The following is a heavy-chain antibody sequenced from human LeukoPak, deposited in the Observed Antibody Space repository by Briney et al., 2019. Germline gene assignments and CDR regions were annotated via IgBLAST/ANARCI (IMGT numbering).Heavy chain of an antibody. Sequence: SETLSLTCAVSGGSISSSNWWSWVRQPPGKGLEWIGEIYHSGSTNYNPSLKSRVTISVDKSKNQFSLKLSSVTAADTAVYYCATLIRSSSGYYYSDYWGQGTLVTVSS. D-gene: IGHD3-22*01. CDR3: ATLIRSSSGYYYSDY. J-gene: IGHJ4*02. CDR2: IYHSGST. CDR1: GGSISSSNW. V-gene: IGHV4-4*02.